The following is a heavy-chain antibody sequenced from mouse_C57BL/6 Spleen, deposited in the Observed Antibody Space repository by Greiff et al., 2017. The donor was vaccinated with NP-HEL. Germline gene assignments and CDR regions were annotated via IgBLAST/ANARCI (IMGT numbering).Heavy chain of an antibody. CDR1: GFNITDYY. CDR2: IDPEDGDT. V-gene: IGHV14-1*01. D-gene: IGHD1-1*01. Sequence: VQLQQSGAELVRPGASVKLSCTASGFNITDYYMHWVKQRPEQGLEWIGRIDPEDGDTEYAPKFQGKATMTADTSSNTAYLQLSSLTSEDTAVYYCTTLTTVVATRGAYWGQGTLVTVSA. CDR3: TTLTTVVATRGAY. J-gene: IGHJ3*01.